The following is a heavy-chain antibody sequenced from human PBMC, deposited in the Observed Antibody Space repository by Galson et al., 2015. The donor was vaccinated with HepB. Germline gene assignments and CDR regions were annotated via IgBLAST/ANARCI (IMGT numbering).Heavy chain of an antibody. J-gene: IGHJ6*02. D-gene: IGHD1-26*01. CDR1: GYTFTGYY. V-gene: IGHV1-2*02. CDR3: ASWEGWELETQPYYYYGMDV. Sequence: SVKVSCKASGYTFTGYYMHWVRQAPGQGLEWMGWINPNSGGTNYAQKFQGRVTMTRDTSVSTAYMELSRLRSDDTAVYYCASWEGWELETQPYYYYGMDVWGQGTTVTVSS. CDR2: INPNSGGT.